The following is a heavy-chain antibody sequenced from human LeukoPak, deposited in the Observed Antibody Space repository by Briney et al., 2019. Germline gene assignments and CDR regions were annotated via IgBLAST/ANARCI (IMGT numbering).Heavy chain of an antibody. J-gene: IGHJ4*02. Sequence: SETLSLTCTVSGGSISSYCWNWIRQPAGKGLEWIGRISSSGSTNYNPSLKSRLTISIDTSKNQFSLKLTSVTAADTAVYYCARGDKPGQGFDFWGQGTLVTVSS. CDR1: GGSISSYC. CDR3: ARGDKPGQGFDF. D-gene: IGHD2-15*01. CDR2: ISSSGST. V-gene: IGHV4-4*07.